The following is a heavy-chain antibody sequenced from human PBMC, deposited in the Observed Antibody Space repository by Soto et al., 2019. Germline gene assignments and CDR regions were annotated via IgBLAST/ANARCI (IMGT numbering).Heavy chain of an antibody. CDR3: ATSVGIAPTGEDGMDF. CDR2: IIPILTTP. D-gene: IGHD2-8*02. J-gene: IGHJ6*02. CDR1: GGAFSIYG. Sequence: ASVKVSCKASGGAFSIYGFSWVRQAPGQGPEWIGGIIPILTTPNYAQKFHGRVTIVADESTTTVYMELSSLKSEDTAVYYCATSVGIAPTGEDGMDFWCQGTAVTVSS. V-gene: IGHV1-69*13.